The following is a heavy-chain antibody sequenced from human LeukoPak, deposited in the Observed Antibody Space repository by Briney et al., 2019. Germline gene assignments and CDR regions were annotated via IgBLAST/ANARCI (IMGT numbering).Heavy chain of an antibody. Sequence: SETLSLTCTVSGGSISSSSYYWGWIRQPPGKGLEWIGSIYYSGSTYYNPSLKSRVTISVDTSKNQFSLKLSSVTAADTAVYYCARVGYSSSWYRYYWFDPWGQGTLVTVSS. CDR3: ARVGYSSSWYRYYWFDP. V-gene: IGHV4-39*07. J-gene: IGHJ5*02. CDR1: GGSISSSSYY. CDR2: IYYSGST. D-gene: IGHD6-13*01.